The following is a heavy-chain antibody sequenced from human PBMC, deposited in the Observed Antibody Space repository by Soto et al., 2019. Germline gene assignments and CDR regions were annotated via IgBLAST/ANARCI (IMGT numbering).Heavy chain of an antibody. Sequence: QVQLVQSGAEVKKPGASVKVSCKASGYTFTSYDINWVRQATGQGLEWMGWMNPNSGNTGYAQKFQGRVTMTRNTSISTAYMELSSLRSEDMVVYYGARGISYYYSGDDAFDIWGQGTMVTVSS. CDR3: ARGISYYYSGDDAFDI. CDR1: GYTFTSYD. J-gene: IGHJ3*02. D-gene: IGHD3-10*01. CDR2: MNPNSGNT. V-gene: IGHV1-8*01.